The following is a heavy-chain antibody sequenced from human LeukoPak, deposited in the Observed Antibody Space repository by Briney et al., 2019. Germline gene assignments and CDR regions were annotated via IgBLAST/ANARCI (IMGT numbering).Heavy chain of an antibody. CDR2: IYTCGNT. J-gene: IGHJ4*02. CDR1: GGSISSGRYH. V-gene: IGHV4-61*02. D-gene: IGHD3-22*01. Sequence: PSQTLSLTCPVSGGSISSGRYHWSWIRPPTGKALEWSGRIYTCGNTKHNPPLKSRVTISVDTSKNQFSLKLSSVTAADTGVYYCAREGYHYYDSSGYFSGVDYWGQGTLVTVSS. CDR3: AREGYHYYDSSGYFSGVDY.